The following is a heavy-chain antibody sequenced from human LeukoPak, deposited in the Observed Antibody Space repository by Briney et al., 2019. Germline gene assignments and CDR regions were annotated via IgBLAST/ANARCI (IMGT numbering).Heavy chain of an antibody. CDR1: GFTFTRYT. CDR2: VLYNGSKK. V-gene: IGHV3-30*04. J-gene: IGHJ4*02. CDR3: VRDDYGGILDF. Sequence: GGSPRLSCAASGFTFTRYTMHWVRQALGKGLEWGALVLYNGSKKYYADSVKGRFTLSRDNSKNTLSLEMNALRGDDTAVYYCVRDDYGGILDFWGQGTLVTVSS. D-gene: IGHD4/OR15-4a*01.